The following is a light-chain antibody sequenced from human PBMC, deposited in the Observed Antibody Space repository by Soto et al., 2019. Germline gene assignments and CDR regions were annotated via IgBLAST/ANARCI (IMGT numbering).Light chain of an antibody. V-gene: IGLV2-14*03. Sequence: QSALTQPASVSGSPGPSITISCTGTSSDAGGYNYVSWYQHHPGKAPKVMIYDVSNRPSGVSYRFSGSKSGNTASLTISGLQAEDEADYDCASYTGTSTRYVFGTGTTLTVL. CDR2: DVS. CDR1: SSDAGGYNY. CDR3: ASYTGTSTRYV. J-gene: IGLJ1*01.